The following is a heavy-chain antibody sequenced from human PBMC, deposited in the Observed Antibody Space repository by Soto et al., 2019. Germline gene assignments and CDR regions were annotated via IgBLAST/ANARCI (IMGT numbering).Heavy chain of an antibody. CDR3: AREVVAPAANGGYYYYGMDV. V-gene: IGHV1-2*04. J-gene: IGHJ6*02. Sequence: ASVKVSCKASGYTFTGYYMHWVRQAPGQGLEWMGWINPNSGGTNYAQKFQGWVTMTRDTSISTAYMELSRLRSDDTAVYYCAREVVAPAANGGYYYYGMDVWGQGTTVTVSS. CDR2: INPNSGGT. CDR1: GYTFTGYY. D-gene: IGHD2-2*01.